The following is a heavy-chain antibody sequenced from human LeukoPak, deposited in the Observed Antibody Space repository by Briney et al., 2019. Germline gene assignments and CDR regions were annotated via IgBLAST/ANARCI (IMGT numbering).Heavy chain of an antibody. CDR2: ISGSGGST. V-gene: IGHV3-23*01. Sequence: GGSLRLSCAASGFTFSSYAMSWVRQAPGKGLEWVSAISGSGGSTYYADSVKGRFTISRDNSKNTLYLQMNSLRAEDTAVYYCAQGGNYYDSSVYNYWGQGTLVTVSS. CDR1: GFTFSSYA. D-gene: IGHD3-22*01. J-gene: IGHJ4*02. CDR3: AQGGNYYDSSVYNY.